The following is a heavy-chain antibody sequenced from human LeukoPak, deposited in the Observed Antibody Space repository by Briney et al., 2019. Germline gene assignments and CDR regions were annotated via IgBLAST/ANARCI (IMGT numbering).Heavy chain of an antibody. Sequence: SETLSLTCAVSGGSISSSNWWSWVRQPPGKGLEWIGEIYHSGSTNYNPSLKSRVTISVDKSKNQFSLKLSSVTAADTAVYYCARTASVYSGYIRDWGQGTPVTVSS. CDR2: IYHSGST. CDR3: ARTASVYSGYIRD. D-gene: IGHD5-12*01. V-gene: IGHV4-4*02. CDR1: GGSISSSNW. J-gene: IGHJ4*02.